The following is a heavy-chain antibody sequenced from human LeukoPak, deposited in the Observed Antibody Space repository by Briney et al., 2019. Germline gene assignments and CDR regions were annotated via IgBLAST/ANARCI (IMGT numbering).Heavy chain of an antibody. J-gene: IGHJ4*02. CDR2: ISSSSSTI. CDR1: GFTFSMFS. V-gene: IGHV3-48*01. CDR3: ARDSYCGGDCYRLHDL. Sequence: GGSLRLSCAASGFTFSMFSMNWVRQAPGKGLEWISYISSSSSTIHYADSVKGRFTISRDNAKKSLYLQMSSLRAEDTALYFCARDSYCGGDCYRLHDLWGQGTLVAGSS. D-gene: IGHD2-21*02.